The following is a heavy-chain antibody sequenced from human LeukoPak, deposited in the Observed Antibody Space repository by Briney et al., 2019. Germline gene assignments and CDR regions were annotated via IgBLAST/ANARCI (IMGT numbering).Heavy chain of an antibody. D-gene: IGHD4-23*01. J-gene: IGHJ4*02. Sequence: GGSLRPSCAAPGFTVSSSHMNWVRQAPRKGLEGVSLISGVGGTYYANSVKGRFTISRDNSKNTLYLQMNSLRAEDTAVYYCARRGDGGRSVDYWGQGALVTVSS. V-gene: IGHV3-53*01. CDR1: GFTVSSSH. CDR2: ISGVGGT. CDR3: ARRGDGGRSVDY.